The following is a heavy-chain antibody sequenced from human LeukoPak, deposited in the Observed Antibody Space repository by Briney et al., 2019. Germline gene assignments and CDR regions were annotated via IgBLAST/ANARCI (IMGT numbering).Heavy chain of an antibody. CDR1: GFTFSSYG. J-gene: IGHJ4*02. Sequence: GGSLRLSCAASGFTFSSYGMSWVRQAPGKGLEWVSAISGSGGSTYYADSVKGRFTISRDNSKNTLYLQMNSLRAEDTAVYYCAKDGPYCSSTSCYGVDYWGQGTLVTVSS. V-gene: IGHV3-23*01. CDR3: AKDGPYCSSTSCYGVDY. D-gene: IGHD2-2*01. CDR2: ISGSGGST.